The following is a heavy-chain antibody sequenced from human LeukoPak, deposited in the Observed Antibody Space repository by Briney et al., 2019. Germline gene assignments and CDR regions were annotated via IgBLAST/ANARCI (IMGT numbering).Heavy chain of an antibody. D-gene: IGHD3-3*01. J-gene: IGHJ4*02. CDR1: GGSISSSSYY. V-gene: IGHV4-39*07. CDR3: AREGPTYYDFWSGYPSLDY. CDR2: IYTSGST. Sequence: SETLSLTCTVSGGSISSSSYYWGWIRQPPGKGLEWIGSIYTSGSTNYNPSLKSRVTMSVDTSKNQFSLKLSSATAADTAVYYCAREGPTYYDFWSGYPSLDYWGQGTLVTVSS.